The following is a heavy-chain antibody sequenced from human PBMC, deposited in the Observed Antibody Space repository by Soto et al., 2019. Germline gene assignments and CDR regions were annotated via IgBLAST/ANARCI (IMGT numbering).Heavy chain of an antibody. CDR2: ISSDGRNT. J-gene: IGHJ5*02. CDR1: GFAFSSYW. Sequence: EVQLVESGGGLVQPGGSLRLSCAASGFAFSSYWMQWVRQAPGKGPVWVSRISSDGRNTTYADFVKGRFTISRDNAENTLHLQMTSLTDADTAVYYGIKASTVTGVGGYRCGQGTLVTVSS. D-gene: IGHD3-10*01. V-gene: IGHV3-74*01. CDR3: IKASTVTGVGGYR.